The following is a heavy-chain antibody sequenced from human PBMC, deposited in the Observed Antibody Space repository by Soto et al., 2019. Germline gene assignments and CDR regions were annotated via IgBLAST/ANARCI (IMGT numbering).Heavy chain of an antibody. J-gene: IGHJ6*02. D-gene: IGHD3-10*01. V-gene: IGHV1-18*01. Sequence: ASVKVSCKASGYTFTSYGISWVRQAPGQGLEWMGWISAYNGNTNYAQKLQGRVTMTTDTSTSTAYMELSSLRSDDTAVYYCGSGPYIFSWFGDHYYGMDVWGQGTTVTGSS. CDR1: GYTFTSYG. CDR2: ISAYNGNT. CDR3: GSGPYIFSWFGDHYYGMDV.